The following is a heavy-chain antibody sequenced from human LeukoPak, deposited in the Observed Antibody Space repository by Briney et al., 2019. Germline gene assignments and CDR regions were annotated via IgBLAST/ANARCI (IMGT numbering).Heavy chain of an antibody. CDR3: ARGGTMVPGVINV. CDR1: GGSFSGYY. J-gene: IGHJ4*02. D-gene: IGHD3-10*01. V-gene: IGHV4-34*01. CDR2: INHSGST. Sequence: SETLSLTCAVYGGSFSGYYWSWIRQPPGKGLEWIGEINHSGSTNYNPSLKSRVTISVDTSKNQFSLQLNSVTPEDTAVYYCARGGTMVPGVINVWGQGTLVTVSS.